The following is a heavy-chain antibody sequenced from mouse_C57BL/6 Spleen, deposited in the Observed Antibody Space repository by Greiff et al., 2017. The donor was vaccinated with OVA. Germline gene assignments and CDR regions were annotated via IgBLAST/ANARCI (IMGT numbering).Heavy chain of an antibody. V-gene: IGHV1-61*01. Sequence: VQLQQPGAELVRPGSSVKLSCKASGYTFTSYWMDWVKQRPGQGLEWIGNIYPSDSETHYNQKFKDKATLTVDKSSSTAYMQLSSLTSEDSAVYYSATSEILRLRRPFAYWGQGTPLTVSS. CDR3: ATSEILRLRRPFAY. CDR1: GYTFTSYW. CDR2: IYPSDSET. J-gene: IGHJ2*01. D-gene: IGHD2-4*01.